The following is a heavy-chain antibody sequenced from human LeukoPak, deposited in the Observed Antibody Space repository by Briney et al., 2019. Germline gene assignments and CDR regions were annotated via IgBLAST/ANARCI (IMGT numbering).Heavy chain of an antibody. CDR1: GGSISSYY. J-gene: IGHJ4*02. CDR3: ASDSFYDSGGYFYY. Sequence: SETLSLTCTVSGGSISSYYWSWIRQPPGKGLEWIGYIYYSGSTNYKPSLKSRVTLSVDTSKNQFSLKLSSVTAADTAMYYCASDSFYDSGGYFYYWGQGTLVTVSS. CDR2: IYYSGST. V-gene: IGHV4-59*12. D-gene: IGHD3-22*01.